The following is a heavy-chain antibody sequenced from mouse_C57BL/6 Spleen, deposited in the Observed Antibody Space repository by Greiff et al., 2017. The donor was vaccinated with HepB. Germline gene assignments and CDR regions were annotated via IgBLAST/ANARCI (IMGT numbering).Heavy chain of an antibody. Sequence: EVKLVESGGDLVKPGGSLNLSCAASGFTFSSYGMSWVRQTPDKRLEWVATISSGGSYTYYPDSVKGRFTISRDNAKNTLYLQMSSLKSEDTAMYYCARQKDPLFDYWGQGTTLTVSS. CDR2: ISSGGSYT. J-gene: IGHJ2*01. CDR1: GFTFSSYG. CDR3: ARQKDPLFDY. V-gene: IGHV5-6*01.